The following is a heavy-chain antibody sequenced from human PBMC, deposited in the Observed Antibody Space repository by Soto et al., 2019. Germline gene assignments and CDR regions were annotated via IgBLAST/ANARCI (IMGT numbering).Heavy chain of an antibody. CDR2: IYYSGST. J-gene: IGHJ4*02. CDR1: GGSISSSSYY. Sequence: QLQLQESGPGLVKPSETLSLTCTVSGGSISSSSYYWGWIRQPPGKGLEWIGSIYYSGSTYYNPSLKSRVTISVDTSKNQFSLKLSSVTAADTAVYYCARHVLVPAAISWVDYWGQGTLVTVSS. D-gene: IGHD2-2*01. CDR3: ARHVLVPAAISWVDY. V-gene: IGHV4-39*01.